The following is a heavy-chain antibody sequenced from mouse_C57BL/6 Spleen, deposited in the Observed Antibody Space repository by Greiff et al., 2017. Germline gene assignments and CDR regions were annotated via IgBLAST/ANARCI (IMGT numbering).Heavy chain of an antibody. J-gene: IGHJ4*01. Sequence: ESGAELVKPGASVKLSCKASGYTFTSYWMHWVKQRPGRGLEWIGRSDPYSGGTKYNEKFKGKATLTVDKPSSTAYMELSSRTAEYSAVYYGARAGGWYDAMDYWGQGTSLTVSS. CDR2: SDPYSGGT. V-gene: IGHV1-72*01. CDR1: GYTFTSYW. D-gene: IGHD1-1*02. CDR3: ARAGGWYDAMDY.